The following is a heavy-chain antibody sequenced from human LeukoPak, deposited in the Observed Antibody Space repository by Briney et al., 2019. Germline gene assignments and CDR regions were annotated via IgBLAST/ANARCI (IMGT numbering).Heavy chain of an antibody. CDR1: GGSISSYY. V-gene: IGHV4-59*08. J-gene: IGHJ4*02. CDR3: ATTPALAVAGTLDPKE. D-gene: IGHD6-19*01. Sequence: PSETLSLTCTVSGGSISSYYWSWIRQPPGKGLEWIGYIYHSGSTNYNPSLKSRVTISVDTSKNQFSLKLSSVTAADTAVYYCATTPALAVAGTLDPKEWGQGTLVTVSS. CDR2: IYHSGST.